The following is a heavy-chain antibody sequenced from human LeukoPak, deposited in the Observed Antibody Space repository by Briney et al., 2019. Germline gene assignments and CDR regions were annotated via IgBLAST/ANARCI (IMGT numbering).Heavy chain of an antibody. D-gene: IGHD6-19*01. CDR2: ISYSGRT. CDR3: AIRGWLLDY. V-gene: IGHV4-31*03. J-gene: IGHJ4*02. CDR1: GGSISSGGFY. Sequence: SETLSLTCTVSGGSISSGGFYWSWIRQHPGKGLEWIGYISYSGRTYYNPSLQSRVTISVDTSKNQFSLRLSSVTAADTAVYYCAIRGWLLDYWGQGTLVTVSS.